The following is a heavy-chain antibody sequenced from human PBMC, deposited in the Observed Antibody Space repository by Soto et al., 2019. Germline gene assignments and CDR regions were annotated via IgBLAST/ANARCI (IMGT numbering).Heavy chain of an antibody. CDR2: IWYDGSNK. Sequence: GGSLRLSCAASGFTFSSYGMHWVRQAPDKGLEWVAVIWYDGSNKYYADSVKGRFTISRDNSKNTLYLQMNSLRAEDTAVYYCAREGYCSGGSCDRVGYYYGMDVWGQGTTVTVSS. V-gene: IGHV3-33*01. CDR1: GFTFSSYG. D-gene: IGHD2-15*01. CDR3: AREGYCSGGSCDRVGYYYGMDV. J-gene: IGHJ6*02.